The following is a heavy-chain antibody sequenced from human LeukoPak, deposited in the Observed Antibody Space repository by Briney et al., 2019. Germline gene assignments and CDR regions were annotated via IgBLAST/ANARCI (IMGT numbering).Heavy chain of an antibody. Sequence: SETLSLTCTVSGGSISSYYWSWIRQPPGKGLEWIGYIYYSGSTNYNPSLKSRVTISVDTSKNQFSLKLSSVTAADTAVYYCARGGSSYSSSSQKPTNDYWGQGTLVTVSS. CDR1: GGSISSYY. CDR2: IYYSGST. D-gene: IGHD6-13*01. CDR3: ARGGSSYSSSSQKPTNDY. V-gene: IGHV4-59*01. J-gene: IGHJ4*02.